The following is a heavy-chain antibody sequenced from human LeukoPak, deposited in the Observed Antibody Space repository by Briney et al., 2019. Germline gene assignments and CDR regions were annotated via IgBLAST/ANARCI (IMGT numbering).Heavy chain of an antibody. J-gene: IGHJ4*02. CDR3: AKDRTLDYYDSSGYYYEEDDY. CDR1: GFTFSSYA. V-gene: IGHV3-23*01. Sequence: GGSLRLSCAASGFTFSSYAMSWVRQAPGKGLEWVSAISGSGGSTYYADSVKGRFTISRDNSKNTLYLQMNSLRAEDTAVYYCAKDRTLDYYDSSGYYYEEDDYWGQGTQVTVSS. D-gene: IGHD3-22*01. CDR2: ISGSGGST.